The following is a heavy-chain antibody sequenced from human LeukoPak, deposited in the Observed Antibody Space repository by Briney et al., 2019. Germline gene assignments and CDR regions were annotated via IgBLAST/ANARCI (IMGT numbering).Heavy chain of an antibody. CDR2: MNPNSGNT. V-gene: IGHV1-8*01. Sequence: GASVKVSCKASGHTFTRYDINWVRQATGQGLEWMGWMNPNSGNTGYAQEFQGRVTMTRGTSISTAYMELSSLRSEDTAVYYCARGIFGVYYFDYWGQGTLVTVSS. J-gene: IGHJ4*02. CDR1: GHTFTRYD. D-gene: IGHD3-3*01. CDR3: ARGIFGVYYFDY.